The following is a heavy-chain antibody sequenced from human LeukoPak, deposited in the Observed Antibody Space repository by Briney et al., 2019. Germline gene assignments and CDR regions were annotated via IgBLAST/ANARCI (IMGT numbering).Heavy chain of an antibody. J-gene: IGHJ4*02. CDR3: ARAAIGDYYFDY. CDR2: VNWNGGST. V-gene: IGHV3-20*04. Sequence: GGSLRLSCAASGFTFDDYGMSWVRQAPGKGLEWVSGVNWNGGSTGCADSVKGRFTISRDNAKNSLYLQMNSLRAEDTALYYCARAAIGDYYFDYWGQGTLVTISS. CDR1: GFTFDDYG. D-gene: IGHD2-21*02.